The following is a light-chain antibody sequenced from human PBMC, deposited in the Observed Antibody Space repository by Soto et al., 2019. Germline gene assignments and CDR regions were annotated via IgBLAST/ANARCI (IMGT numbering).Light chain of an antibody. V-gene: IGKV1-5*01. Sequence: DIQVTQSPPTLSASVGDRVTITCRASQTISTWMAWYRQKPGKAPKLLVYDASTLQSGVASRFSGSGSGTEFTLIISGLQPDDSATYYCQQYTNTNNPWMFGQGTKVEI. CDR1: QTISTW. CDR3: QQYTNTNNPWM. J-gene: IGKJ1*01. CDR2: DAS.